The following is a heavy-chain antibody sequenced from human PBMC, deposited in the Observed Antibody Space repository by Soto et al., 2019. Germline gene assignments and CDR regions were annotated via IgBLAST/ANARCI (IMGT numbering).Heavy chain of an antibody. J-gene: IGHJ5*02. D-gene: IGHD2-2*01. V-gene: IGHV3-9*01. Sequence: GGSLRLCCAASGFTFSSYAMHWVRQVPGKGLEWVSGISSNSGSIGYADSVKGRFTISRDNAKNSLYLQMNSLRVEDTAFYYCAKDTVGGDQLLWSWFDPWGQGTLVTVSS. CDR3: AKDTVGGDQLLWSWFDP. CDR1: GFTFSSYA. CDR2: ISSNSGSI.